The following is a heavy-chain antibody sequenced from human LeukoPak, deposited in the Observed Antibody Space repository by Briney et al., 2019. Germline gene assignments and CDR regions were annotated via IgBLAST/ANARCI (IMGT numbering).Heavy chain of an antibody. V-gene: IGHV4-34*01. Sequence: SETLSLTCAVYGGSFSGYYWSWIRQPPGKGLEWIGEINHSGSTNYNPSLKGRVTISVDTSKNQFSLKLSSVTAADTAVYYCARGRDYYDSSGYFQIPDFDYWGQGTLVTVSS. D-gene: IGHD3-22*01. J-gene: IGHJ4*02. CDR2: INHSGST. CDR3: ARGRDYYDSSGYFQIPDFDY. CDR1: GGSFSGYY.